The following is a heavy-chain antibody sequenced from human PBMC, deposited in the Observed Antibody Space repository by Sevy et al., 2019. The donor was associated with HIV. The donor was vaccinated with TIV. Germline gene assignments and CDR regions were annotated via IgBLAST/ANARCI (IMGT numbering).Heavy chain of an antibody. Sequence: SETLSLTCAVSGGSISSSDWWSWVRQPPGKGLEWIGEIYRSGSTNYNPSLKSRVTISVDKSKNQFSLKLSSVTAADTAVYYCARGAVATRKGYYFDYWGQGTLVTVSS. CDR2: IYRSGST. V-gene: IGHV4-4*02. CDR1: GGSISSSDW. J-gene: IGHJ4*02. CDR3: ARGAVATRKGYYFDY. D-gene: IGHD5-12*01.